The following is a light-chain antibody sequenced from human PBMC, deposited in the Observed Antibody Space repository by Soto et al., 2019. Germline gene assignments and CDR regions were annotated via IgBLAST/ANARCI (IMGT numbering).Light chain of an antibody. CDR2: DVS. CDR1: SSDVGGYNY. V-gene: IGLV2-14*03. Sequence: QSVLTQPASVSGSPGQSITISCTGTSSDVGGYNYVSWYQQHPDKAPRLMIYDVSNRPSGVSNRFSASKSGSTASLTISGLQAEDEADYYCSSYTSSSTLVFGGGTKLTVL. J-gene: IGLJ2*01. CDR3: SSYTSSSTLV.